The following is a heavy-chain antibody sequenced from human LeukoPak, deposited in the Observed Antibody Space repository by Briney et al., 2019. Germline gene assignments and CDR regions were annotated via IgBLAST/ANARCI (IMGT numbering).Heavy chain of an antibody. J-gene: IGHJ4*02. CDR1: GGSISSGGYS. V-gene: IGHV4-30-2*01. CDR2: IYHSGST. CDR3: AREGASSSLDY. D-gene: IGHD6-6*01. Sequence: SETLSLTCAVSGGSISSGGYSWSWTRQPPGKGLEWIGYIYHSGSTYYNPSLKSRVTISVDRSKNQFSLKLSSVTAADTAVYYCAREGASSSLDYWGQGTLVTVSS.